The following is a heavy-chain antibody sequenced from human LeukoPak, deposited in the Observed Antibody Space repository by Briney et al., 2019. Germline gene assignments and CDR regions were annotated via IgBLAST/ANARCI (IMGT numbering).Heavy chain of an antibody. CDR2: IGGGGANT. V-gene: IGHV3-23*01. J-gene: IGHJ4*02. CDR3: AKGKNDYGDLFDY. Sequence: GGSLRLSCAASGFTFSSYAMSWVRQAPGKGLEWVSVIGGGGANTYYADSVRGRFTVSRDNSKNTVYLQMNSLRAEDTAVYYCAKGKNDYGDLFDYWGQGTLVTVSS. CDR1: GFTFSSYA. D-gene: IGHD4-17*01.